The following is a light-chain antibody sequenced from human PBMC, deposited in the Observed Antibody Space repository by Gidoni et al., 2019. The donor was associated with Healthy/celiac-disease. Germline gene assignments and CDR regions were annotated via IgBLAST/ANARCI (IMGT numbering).Light chain of an antibody. V-gene: IGKV1-5*03. CDR1: QSISSW. J-gene: IGKJ1*01. Sequence: DIQMTQSPSTLSASVGDRVTITCRASQSISSWLAWYQQKPGKAPKLLIYKASSLESGVPSRFSGSGSGTEFTLTISSLQPDDFATYYCQQYNSYPGPWTFGQXTKVEIK. CDR2: KAS. CDR3: QQYNSYPGPWT.